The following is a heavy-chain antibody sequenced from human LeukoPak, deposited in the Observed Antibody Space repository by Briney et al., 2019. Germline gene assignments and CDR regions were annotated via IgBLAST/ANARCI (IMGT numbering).Heavy chain of an antibody. D-gene: IGHD3-3*01. J-gene: IGHJ6*03. Sequence: SETLSLTCAVYGGSFSGYYWSWIRQPPGKGLEWIGEINHSGSTNYNPSLKSRVTISVDTSKNQFSLKLSSVTAADTAVYYCARARYYDFWSGYYNYYYYYMDVWGKGTTVTVSS. CDR3: ARARYYDFWSGYYNYYYYYMDV. CDR1: GGSFSGYY. CDR2: INHSGST. V-gene: IGHV4-34*01.